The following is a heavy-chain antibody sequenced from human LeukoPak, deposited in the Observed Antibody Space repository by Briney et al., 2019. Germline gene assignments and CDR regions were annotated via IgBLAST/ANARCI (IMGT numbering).Heavy chain of an antibody. CDR2: IYSGGST. V-gene: IGHV3-53*05. CDR3: TPGIAAAGRTGLFDY. J-gene: IGHJ4*02. Sequence: GGSLRLSCAASGFTVSSNYMSWVRQAPGKGLEWVSVIYSGGSTYYADSVKGRFTISRDNSKNTLYLQVNSLRAEDTAVYYCTPGIAAAGRTGLFDYWGQGTLVTVSS. D-gene: IGHD6-13*01. CDR1: GFTVSSNY.